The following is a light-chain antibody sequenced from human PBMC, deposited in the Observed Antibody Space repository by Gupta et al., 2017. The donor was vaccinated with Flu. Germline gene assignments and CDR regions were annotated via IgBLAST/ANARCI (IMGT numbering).Light chain of an antibody. CDR1: QSVSSN. CDR2: GAS. Sequence: EIVMTQSPATLSVSPGERATLSCRASQSVSSNLAWYKQKPGQAPRLLIYGASTRDTGIPARFSGSGYGTEFTLTISSRQSEDFAVYYCQQHKNWPPFTFGRGTKVDIK. V-gene: IGKV3-15*01. J-gene: IGKJ4*01. CDR3: QQHKNWPPFT.